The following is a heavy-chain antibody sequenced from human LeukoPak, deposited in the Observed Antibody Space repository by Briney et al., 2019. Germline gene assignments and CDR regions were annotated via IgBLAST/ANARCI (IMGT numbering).Heavy chain of an antibody. J-gene: IGHJ4*02. Sequence: KPSEALSLTCTVSGGSISNYYWSWIRQPPGQGLELIGNINYSGSTNYYPYLKRRVTISVDKTKKQFSLKVRSVTAADTAVYFWARHGSGYDLFFDYWGQGTLVTVSS. CDR3: ARHGSGYDLFFDY. V-gene: IGHV4-59*08. CDR1: GGSISNYY. D-gene: IGHD5-12*01. CDR2: INYSGST.